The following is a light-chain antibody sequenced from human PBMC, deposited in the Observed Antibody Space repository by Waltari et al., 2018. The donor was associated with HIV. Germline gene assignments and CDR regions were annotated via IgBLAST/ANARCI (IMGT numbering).Light chain of an antibody. J-gene: IGLJ2*01. CDR2: EVN. Sequence: QSALTQPASVSGSPGHSIPISCTGPPTDLSPYNFVSWYQQSPGGAPKLIIFEVNSRPSGISDRFSGSKSGDTASLTISGLQAEDEAVYFCSSYTTRASVVFGGGTKLTVL. V-gene: IGLV2-14*01. CDR3: SSYTTRASVV. CDR1: PTDLSPYNF.